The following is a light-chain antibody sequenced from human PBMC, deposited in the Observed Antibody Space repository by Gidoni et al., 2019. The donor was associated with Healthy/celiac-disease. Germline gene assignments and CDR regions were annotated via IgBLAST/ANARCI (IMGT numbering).Light chain of an antibody. CDR1: QSVSSY. CDR2: DAS. J-gene: IGKJ5*01. CDR3: QQRSNWLIT. Sequence: EIVLTQSPATLPFSPGERATLSCRASQSVSSYLAWYQPKPGQAPRLLIYDASNRATGIPARFSGSGSGTDFTLTICGLGPEDFSVYYCQQRSNWLITFGQGTRLEIK. V-gene: IGKV3-11*01.